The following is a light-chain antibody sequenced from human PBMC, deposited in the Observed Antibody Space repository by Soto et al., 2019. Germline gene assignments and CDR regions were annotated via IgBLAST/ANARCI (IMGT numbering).Light chain of an antibody. CDR2: RNN. CDR1: SSNIGSNY. V-gene: IGLV1-47*01. J-gene: IGLJ3*02. CDR3: AAWDDSLSGWV. Sequence: QSVLTQPPSASGTPGQRVTISCSGSSSNIGSNYVYWYQQLPGTAPKLLIYRNNQRPSGVPDRFSGSKPGTSASLAISGLRSEDEADYYCAAWDDSLSGWVFGGGTKVTVL.